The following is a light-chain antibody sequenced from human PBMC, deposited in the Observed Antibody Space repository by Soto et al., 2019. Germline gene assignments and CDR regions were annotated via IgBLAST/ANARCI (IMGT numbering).Light chain of an antibody. J-gene: IGKJ3*01. CDR2: AVS. CDR3: QQNYHTPLT. Sequence: DIEMTQSPSSLSASVGDRVTITCRASQTISSYLNWYHQKPGKAPKLLIYAVSNLQSGVPSRFSGSGSGTDFTLTISSLQPEDFAPYYCQQNYHTPLTFGPGTKVDIK. CDR1: QTISSY. V-gene: IGKV1-39*01.